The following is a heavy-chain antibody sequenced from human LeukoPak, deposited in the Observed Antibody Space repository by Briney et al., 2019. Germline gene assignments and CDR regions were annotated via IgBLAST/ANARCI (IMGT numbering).Heavy chain of an antibody. CDR3: ARVQRLSRYYFDY. D-gene: IGHD4-11*01. CDR2: INPNSGGT. V-gene: IGHV1-2*02. CDR1: GYTFTGYY. J-gene: IGHJ4*02. Sequence: ASVQVSCKASGYTFTGYYMHWVRQAPGQGLEWMGWINPNSGGTNYAQKFQGRVTMTRDTSISTAYMELSRLRSDDTAVYYCARVQRLSRYYFDYWGQGTLVTVSS.